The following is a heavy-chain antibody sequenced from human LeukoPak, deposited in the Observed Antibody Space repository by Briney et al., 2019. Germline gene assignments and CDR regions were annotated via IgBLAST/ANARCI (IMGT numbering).Heavy chain of an antibody. CDR2: IYYSGST. D-gene: IGHD2-21*02. Sequence: SETLSLTCTISGGSISSYYWSWIRQPPGKGLEWIGYIYYSGSTNYNPSLKSRVTISVDTSKNQFSLKLSSVTAADTAVYYCARLSITCGGDCYLFDYWGQGTLVTVSS. CDR3: ARLSITCGGDCYLFDY. CDR1: GGSISSYY. J-gene: IGHJ4*02. V-gene: IGHV4-59*01.